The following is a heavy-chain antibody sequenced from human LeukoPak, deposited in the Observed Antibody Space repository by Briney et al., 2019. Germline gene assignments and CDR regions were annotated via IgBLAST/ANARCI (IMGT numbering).Heavy chain of an antibody. Sequence: GGSLRLSCAASGFTFSSYWMAWVRQAPGKGLEWVANIKQDGSEQYYVDSVKGRFTISRDNAKNSLYLQMNSLRAEDTAVYYCARMENGGDFDYWGQGTLVTVSS. CDR2: IKQDGSEQ. V-gene: IGHV3-7*02. D-gene: IGHD1-1*01. CDR3: ARMENGGDFDY. CDR1: GFTFSSYW. J-gene: IGHJ4*02.